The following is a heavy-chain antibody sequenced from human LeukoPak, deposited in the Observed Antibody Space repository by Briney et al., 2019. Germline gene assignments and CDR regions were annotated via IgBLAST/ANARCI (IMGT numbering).Heavy chain of an antibody. CDR2: ISGNSNYI. D-gene: IGHD3-22*01. CDR3: AKDPERYYDSSGYYH. V-gene: IGHV3-21*01. Sequence: GGSLRLSCAASGFTFSSYSMNWVRQAPGKGLEWVSSISGNSNYIFYADSVKGRFTISRDNAKNSLYLQMNSLRAEDTAVYYCAKDPERYYDSSGYYHWGQGTLVTVSS. J-gene: IGHJ5*02. CDR1: GFTFSSYS.